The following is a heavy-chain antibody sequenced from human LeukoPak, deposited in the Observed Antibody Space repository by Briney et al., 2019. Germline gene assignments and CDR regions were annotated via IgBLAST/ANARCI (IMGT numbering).Heavy chain of an antibody. V-gene: IGHV1-46*01. J-gene: IGHJ4*02. D-gene: IGHD4-17*01. CDR2: INPSGGGT. CDR1: GYAFTSYY. Sequence: ASVKVSCKASGYAFTSYYVHWVRQAPGQGLEWMGIINPSGGGTSYAQKFQGRVTMTRDTSTSTVYMELSSLRSEDTAVYYCARDSAHGDYVAFDYWGQGTLVTVSS. CDR3: ARDSAHGDYVAFDY.